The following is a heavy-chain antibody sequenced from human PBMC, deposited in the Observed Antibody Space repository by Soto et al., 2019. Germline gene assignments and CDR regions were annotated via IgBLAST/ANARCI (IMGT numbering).Heavy chain of an antibody. J-gene: IGHJ4*02. D-gene: IGHD3-10*01. CDR1: GYTFTTYA. CDR3: ARDLFGLITMGVSDF. V-gene: IGHV1-3*01. Sequence: AASVKVSCKASGYTFTTYAIHWVRQAPGQRLEWMGWINADSGNTKYSQKFQGRVSITRDTSANTAYMELSSLRSEDTAVYYCARDLFGLITMGVSDFWGQGARVTVSS. CDR2: INADSGNT.